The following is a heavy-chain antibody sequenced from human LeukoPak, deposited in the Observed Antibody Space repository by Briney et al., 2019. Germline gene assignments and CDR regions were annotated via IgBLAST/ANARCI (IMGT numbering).Heavy chain of an antibody. D-gene: IGHD5-24*01. CDR3: ARDKLATIDD. Sequence: GGSLRLSCAASGFTFSSYSMNWVRQAPGKGLEWVSSISSSSSYIYYADSVKGRFTISRDNAKNSLHLQMNSLRAEDTAVYYCARDKLATIDDWGQGTLVTVSS. V-gene: IGHV3-21*01. CDR2: ISSSSSYI. J-gene: IGHJ4*02. CDR1: GFTFSSYS.